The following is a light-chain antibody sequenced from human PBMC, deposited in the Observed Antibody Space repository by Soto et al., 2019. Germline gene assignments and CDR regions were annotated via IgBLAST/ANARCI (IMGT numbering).Light chain of an antibody. CDR3: QQVKTYPLT. CDR1: QDISSH. J-gene: IGKJ4*01. V-gene: IGKV1-9*01. CDR2: AAS. Sequence: DLQLTQSPSFLSASVGDRVTITCLASQDISSHLAWYQQKPGKAPKLLIYAASTLQSGVPSGCGGSGSGTEFTLTITSLQSEGFATYYCQQVKTYPLTFGGGTKVEIK.